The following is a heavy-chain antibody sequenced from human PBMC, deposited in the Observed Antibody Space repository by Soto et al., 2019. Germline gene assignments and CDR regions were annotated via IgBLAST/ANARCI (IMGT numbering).Heavy chain of an antibody. J-gene: IGHJ6*03. D-gene: IGHD7-27*01. V-gene: IGHV3-48*01. Sequence: EVQLVESGGGLVQPGGSLRLSCATSGFILSDCAMNWVRQAPGKGLEWVSYISSSSSVIDYADSVKGRFTVSRDNARNSLYLQMNSLRAEDTAVYYCARDLSGGSNLYYYMDVWGKGTTVTVSS. CDR2: ISSSSSVI. CDR3: ARDLSGGSNLYYYMDV. CDR1: GFILSDCA.